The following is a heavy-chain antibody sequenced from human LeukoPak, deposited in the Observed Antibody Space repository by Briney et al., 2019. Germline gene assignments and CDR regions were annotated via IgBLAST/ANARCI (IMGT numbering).Heavy chain of an antibody. D-gene: IGHD3-10*01. V-gene: IGHV4-59*01. CDR2: IYYSGSA. CDR1: GGSISSYY. J-gene: IGHJ6*04. CDR3: ARGPAVRGPLVGMDV. Sequence: PSETLSLTCTVSGGSISSYYWTWIRQPPGKGLEWIGYIYYSGSANYNSSLKSRVTISVDTSQKQVSLKLSSVTAADTAVYYCARGPAVRGPLVGMDVWGKVTTVTVSS.